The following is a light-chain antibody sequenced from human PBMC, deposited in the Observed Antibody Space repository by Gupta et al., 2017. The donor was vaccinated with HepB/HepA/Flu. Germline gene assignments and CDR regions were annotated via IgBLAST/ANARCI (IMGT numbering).Light chain of an antibody. Sequence: DVVMTQSPLFLPVTIGQPASISCRSSQSLVYSDGNTYLTWFQQRPGQSPRRLIYKVSNRDSGVPDRISGSGSGTDFTLKISRVEAEDGGVYYCMQGSHWLYTFGQGTKLEIK. CDR3: MQGSHWLYT. J-gene: IGKJ2*01. V-gene: IGKV2-30*01. CDR2: KVS. CDR1: QSLVYSDGNTY.